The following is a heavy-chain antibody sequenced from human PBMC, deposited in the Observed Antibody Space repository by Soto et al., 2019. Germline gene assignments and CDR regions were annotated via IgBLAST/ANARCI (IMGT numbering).Heavy chain of an antibody. CDR2: IVPIVDTS. V-gene: IGHV1-69*12. Sequence: QVQLVQSGAEVRQPASSVKVSCKTSGGTFSSYAISWVRQAPGQGLEWMGGIVPIVDTSTYAQKFQGRVTITADESTSTAYMELSSLRSDDTARYYWVRVVAIPGYPDNWGQGTLVTVSS. D-gene: IGHD5-12*01. CDR3: VRVVAIPGYPDN. CDR1: GGTFSSYA. J-gene: IGHJ4*02.